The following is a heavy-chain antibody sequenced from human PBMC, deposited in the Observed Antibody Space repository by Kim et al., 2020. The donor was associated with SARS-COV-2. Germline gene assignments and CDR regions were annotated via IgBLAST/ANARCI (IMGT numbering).Heavy chain of an antibody. CDR3: ARLSGSYYLDY. CDR2: SRNKANSYTT. Sequence: GGSLRLSCAVSGFTFSDHYMDWVRQAPGKGLEWVGRSRNKANSYTTEYAASVKGRFTISRDDSKNSLYLQINSLKTEDTAVYYCARLSGSYYLDYWGQGT. V-gene: IGHV3-72*01. D-gene: IGHD1-26*01. J-gene: IGHJ4*02. CDR1: GFTFSDHY.